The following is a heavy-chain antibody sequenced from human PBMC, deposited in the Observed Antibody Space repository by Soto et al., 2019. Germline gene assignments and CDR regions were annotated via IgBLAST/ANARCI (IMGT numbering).Heavy chain of an antibody. CDR3: ARFLRSGSHWSAFDI. D-gene: IGHD3-3*01. CDR1: GGAISDYY. J-gene: IGHJ3*02. Sequence: QVQLQESGPGLVKPSETLSLTCTVSGGAISDYYCSWIRQPPGEGLEWIGHIYNTGRPTYSPSLKSRGTISVDKSKNQFSLNLNSVTAADTAVYFCARFLRSGSHWSAFDIWGQGTKVTVSP. CDR2: IYNTGRP. V-gene: IGHV4-59*01.